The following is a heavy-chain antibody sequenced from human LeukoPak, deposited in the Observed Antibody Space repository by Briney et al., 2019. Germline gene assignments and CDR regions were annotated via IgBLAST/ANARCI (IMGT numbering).Heavy chain of an antibody. CDR3: AIGYCSSTSCYEEYYFDY. CDR2: IYYSGST. Sequence: PSETLSLTCTVSGGSISSSSYYWGWIRQPPGKGLEWIGSIYYSGSTYYNPSLKSRVTISADTSKNQFSLKLSSVTAADTAVYYCAIGYCSSTSCYEEYYFDYWGQGTLVTVSS. D-gene: IGHD2-2*01. J-gene: IGHJ4*02. CDR1: GGSISSSSYY. V-gene: IGHV4-39*01.